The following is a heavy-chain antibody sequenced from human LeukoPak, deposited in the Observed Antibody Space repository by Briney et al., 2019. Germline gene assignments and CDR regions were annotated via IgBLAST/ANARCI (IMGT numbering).Heavy chain of an antibody. CDR3: AREMATTETLDY. V-gene: IGHV3-30-3*01. Sequence: GRSLRLSCAASGFTFSSYVMHWVRQAPGKGLEWVAVISYDGSNKYYADSVKGRFTISRDNSKNTLYLQMSSLRAEDTAVHYCAREMATTETLDYWGQGTLVTVSS. J-gene: IGHJ4*02. CDR2: ISYDGSNK. CDR1: GFTFSSYV. D-gene: IGHD5-12*01.